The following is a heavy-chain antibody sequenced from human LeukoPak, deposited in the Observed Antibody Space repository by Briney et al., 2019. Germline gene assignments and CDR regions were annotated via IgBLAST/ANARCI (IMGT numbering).Heavy chain of an antibody. J-gene: IGHJ4*02. D-gene: IGHD4-17*01. CDR2: IYPGDSDT. Sequence: RGESLKISCKGSGYSFTSYWIAWVRQMPGKGLEWMGIIYPGDSDTRYSPSFQGQVTISADKSISTAYLQWSSLKASDTAMYYCARPAWTTVIGNYFDYWGQGTLVTVSS. CDR3: ARPAWTTVIGNYFDY. CDR1: GYSFTSYW. V-gene: IGHV5-51*01.